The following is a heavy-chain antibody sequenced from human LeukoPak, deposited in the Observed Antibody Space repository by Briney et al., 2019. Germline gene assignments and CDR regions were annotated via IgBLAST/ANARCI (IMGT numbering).Heavy chain of an antibody. Sequence: SETLSLTCTVSGGSISSSSYYWGRIRQPPGKGLEWIGSIYYSGSTYYNPSLKSRIIICVDTYKNLYSLERSPLTAADTAVYYCARQRILLFGEPAYFDYWGEGTLVSVPS. CDR3: ARQRILLFGEPAYFDY. D-gene: IGHD3-10*01. V-gene: IGHV4-39*01. CDR1: GGSISSSSYY. J-gene: IGHJ4*02. CDR2: IYYSGST.